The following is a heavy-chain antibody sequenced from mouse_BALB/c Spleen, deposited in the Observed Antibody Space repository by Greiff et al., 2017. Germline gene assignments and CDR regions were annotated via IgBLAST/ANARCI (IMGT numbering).Heavy chain of an antibody. CDR1: GFSLTSYD. Sequence: VKLVESGPGLVAPSQSLSITCTVSGFSLTSYDISWIRQPPGKGLEWLGVIWTGGGTNYNSAFMSRLSISKDNSKSQVFLKMNSLQTDDTAIYYCVRDSIGHFDYWGQGTTLTVSS. J-gene: IGHJ2*01. D-gene: IGHD2-10*02. CDR2: IWTGGGT. V-gene: IGHV2-9-2*01. CDR3: VRDSIGHFDY.